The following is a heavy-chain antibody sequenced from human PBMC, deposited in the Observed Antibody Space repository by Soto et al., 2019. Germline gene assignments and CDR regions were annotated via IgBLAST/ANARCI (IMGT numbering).Heavy chain of an antibody. CDR3: ARDKPEYYYYYGMDV. V-gene: IGHV3-48*02. Sequence: GGSLRLSCAASGFTFSSYSMKWVRQAPGKGLEWVSYISSSSTVYYADSVKDRFTISRDNAKNSLYLQMNSLRDEDTAVYYCARDKPEYYYYYGMDVWGQGTTVTVSS. CDR2: ISSSSTV. J-gene: IGHJ6*02. CDR1: GFTFSSYS.